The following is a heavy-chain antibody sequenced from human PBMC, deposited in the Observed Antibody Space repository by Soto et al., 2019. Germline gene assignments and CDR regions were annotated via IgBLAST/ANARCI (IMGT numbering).Heavy chain of an antibody. CDR1: GFTFSSYA. CDR2: ISGSGGST. J-gene: IGHJ6*03. Sequence: EVQLLESGGGLVQPGGSLRLSCAAAGFTFSSYAMSWVRQAPGKGLEWVSAISGSGGSTYYADSVKGRFTISRDNSKNTLYLQMNSLSAEDTAVYYCAKDGYSSSWYGLYYYYMDVWGKGTTVTVSS. CDR3: AKDGYSSSWYGLYYYYMDV. V-gene: IGHV3-23*01. D-gene: IGHD6-13*01.